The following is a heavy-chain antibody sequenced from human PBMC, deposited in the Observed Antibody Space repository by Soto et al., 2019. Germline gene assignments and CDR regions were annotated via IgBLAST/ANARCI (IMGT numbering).Heavy chain of an antibody. CDR3: ARDFLYYANSVLALSGY. CDR1: GYTFTSYG. J-gene: IGHJ4*02. D-gene: IGHD3-22*01. Sequence: ASVKVSCKASGYTFTSYGISWVRQAPGQGLEWMGWIGVHNGNTKYAQNLQGRVTMTTDTITRTAYMELRSLRSDDTAVYYCARDFLYYANSVLALSGYWGQGTLVTVSS. CDR2: IGVHNGNT. V-gene: IGHV1-18*01.